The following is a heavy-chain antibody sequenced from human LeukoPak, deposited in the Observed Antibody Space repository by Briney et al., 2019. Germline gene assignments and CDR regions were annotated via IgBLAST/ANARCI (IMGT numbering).Heavy chain of an antibody. Sequence: PGGSLRLSCVGSEFSFRGYAMHWVRQAPGKGLEYVSTITSHGGGIFYANSVKGRFTISRDNSKNTVFLQMGSLRAEYMAVYYCASSDDYSYYYLEVWGRGTTVTVYS. V-gene: IGHV3-64*01. J-gene: IGHJ6*03. CDR3: ASSDDYSYYYLEV. CDR2: ITSHGGGI. CDR1: EFSFRGYA. D-gene: IGHD5-24*01.